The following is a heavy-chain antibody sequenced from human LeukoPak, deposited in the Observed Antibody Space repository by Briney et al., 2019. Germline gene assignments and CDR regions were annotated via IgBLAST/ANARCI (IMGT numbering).Heavy chain of an antibody. J-gene: IGHJ4*02. Sequence: SQTLSLTCAISGDSVSSNSVAWNWIRQSPSRGLEWLGRTYYRSKWYSDYAVSVKSRITINADTSKNQVSLQLNSVTPDDTAVYYSARDSRAGYSLPPDHWGQGALVTVSS. CDR2: TYYRSKWYS. CDR1: GDSVSSNSVA. V-gene: IGHV6-1*01. D-gene: IGHD2-15*01. CDR3: ARDSRAGYSLPPDH.